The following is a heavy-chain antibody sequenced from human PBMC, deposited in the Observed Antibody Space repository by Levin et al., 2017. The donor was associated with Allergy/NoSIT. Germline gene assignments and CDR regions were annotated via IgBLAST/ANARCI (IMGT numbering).Heavy chain of an antibody. Sequence: GGSLRLSCAASGFTFSSYAMHWVRQAPGKGLEWVAVISYDGSNKYYADSVKGRFTISRDNSKNTLYLQMNSLRAEDTAVYYCARGDCSGGSCSSYYGMDGWGQGTTVTVSS. CDR2: ISYDGSNK. CDR3: ARGDCSGGSCSSYYGMDG. V-gene: IGHV3-30-3*01. D-gene: IGHD2-15*01. CDR1: GFTFSSYA. J-gene: IGHJ6*02.